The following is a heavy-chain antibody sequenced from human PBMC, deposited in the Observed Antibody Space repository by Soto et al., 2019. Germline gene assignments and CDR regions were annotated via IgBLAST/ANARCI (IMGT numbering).Heavy chain of an antibody. V-gene: IGHV4-34*01. J-gene: IGHJ5*02. CDR1: GGSFSGYY. D-gene: IGHD3-3*01. CDR2: INHSGST. Sequence: SETLSLTCAVYGGSFSGYYWSWIRQPPGKGLEWIGEINHSGSTNYNPSLKSRVTISVDTSKNQFSLKLSSVTAADTAVYYCAGIRITIFGVVTKGWFDPWGQGTLVTVSS. CDR3: AGIRITIFGVVTKGWFDP.